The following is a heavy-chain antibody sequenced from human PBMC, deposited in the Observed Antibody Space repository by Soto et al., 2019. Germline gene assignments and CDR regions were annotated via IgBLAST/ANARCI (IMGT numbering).Heavy chain of an antibody. V-gene: IGHV3-74*03. Sequence: EVQLVESGGGLVQPGGSLRLSCAASGFTFSNYWMHWVRLPPGKGLLWVSRINIGGSATTYAGSVEGRFTVSRDDAKNTLYLPMNSLRDDDTAVYYCVSGTNAWYGIDYWGQAAPVTVSS. D-gene: IGHD6-13*01. CDR3: VSGTNAWYGIDY. CDR2: INIGGSAT. J-gene: IGHJ4*02. CDR1: GFTFSNYW.